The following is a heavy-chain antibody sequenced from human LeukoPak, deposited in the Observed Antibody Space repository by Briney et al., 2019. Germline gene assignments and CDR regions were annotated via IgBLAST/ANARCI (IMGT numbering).Heavy chain of an antibody. CDR2: ISSSSSYI. Sequence: GGSLRLSCAASGFTFSSYSMTWVRQAPGKGLEWVSSISSSSSYIYYADSVKGRFTISRDNAKNSLYLQMNSLRAEDTAVYYCARDYGSGSYYGYWGQGTLVTVSS. J-gene: IGHJ4*02. CDR3: ARDYGSGSYYGY. D-gene: IGHD1-26*01. CDR1: GFTFSSYS. V-gene: IGHV3-21*01.